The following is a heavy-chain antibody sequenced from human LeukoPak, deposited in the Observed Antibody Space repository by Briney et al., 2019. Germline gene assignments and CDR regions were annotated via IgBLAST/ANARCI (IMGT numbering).Heavy chain of an antibody. J-gene: IGHJ4*02. CDR3: AIAVAGTLSSGFDY. CDR2: FDPEDGET. Sequence: ASVKVSCKVSGYTLTELSMHWVRHAPGKGLEWMGGFDPEDGETIYAQKFQGRVTMTEDTSTDTAYMELRSLRSDDTAVYYCAIAVAGTLSSGFDYWGQGTLVTVSS. V-gene: IGHV1-24*01. CDR1: GYTLTELS. D-gene: IGHD6-19*01.